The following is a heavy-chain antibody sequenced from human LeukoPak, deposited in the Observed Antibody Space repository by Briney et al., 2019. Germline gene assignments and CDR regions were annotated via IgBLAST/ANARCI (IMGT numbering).Heavy chain of an antibody. D-gene: IGHD1-26*01. Sequence: PGGSLRLSCAASGFTFSNYGVHWVRQAPGKGLEWVAVISYDGSNKYFADSVKGRFTISRDNSKNTLYLQMNSLRPEDTAVYYCAKDRSGSYSQGLDYWGQGTLVTVSS. CDR2: ISYDGSNK. J-gene: IGHJ4*02. V-gene: IGHV3-30*18. CDR3: AKDRSGSYSQGLDY. CDR1: GFTFSNYG.